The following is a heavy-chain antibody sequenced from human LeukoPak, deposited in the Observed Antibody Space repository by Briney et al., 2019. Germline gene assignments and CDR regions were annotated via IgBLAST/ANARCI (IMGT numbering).Heavy chain of an antibody. Sequence: KVSETLSLTCTVSGISISTSHWSWIRQPPGKGLEWIGYIYYSGSTNYNPSLKSRVTISVDTSKNQFSLKLSSVTAADTAVYYCAGTVVKDNWFDPWGQGTLVTVSS. CDR1: GISISTSH. J-gene: IGHJ5*02. V-gene: IGHV4-59*01. D-gene: IGHD4-23*01. CDR3: AGTVVKDNWFDP. CDR2: IYYSGST.